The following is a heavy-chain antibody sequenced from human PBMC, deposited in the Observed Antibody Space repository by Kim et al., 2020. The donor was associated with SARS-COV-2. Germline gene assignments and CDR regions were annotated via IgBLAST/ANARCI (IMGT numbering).Heavy chain of an antibody. CDR3: ARVLLWFGELYTNWFDP. D-gene: IGHD3-10*01. J-gene: IGHJ5*02. CDR1: GGSVSSGSYY. Sequence: SETLSLTCTVSGGSVSSGSYYWSWIRQPPGKGLEWIGYIYYSGSTNYNPSLKSRVTISVDTSKNQFSLKLSSVTAADTAVYYCARVLLWFGELYTNWFDPWGQGTLVTVSS. CDR2: IYYSGST. V-gene: IGHV4-61*01.